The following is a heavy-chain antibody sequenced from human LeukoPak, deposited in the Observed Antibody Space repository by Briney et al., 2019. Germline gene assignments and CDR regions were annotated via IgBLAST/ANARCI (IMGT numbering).Heavy chain of an antibody. CDR2: INTNTGNP. J-gene: IGHJ4*02. D-gene: IGHD6-13*01. CDR3: ARDYRRSSSWYVY. Sequence: ASVKVSCKASGYTFTGYYMHWVRQAPGQGLEWMGWINTNTGNPTYAQGFTGRFVFSLDTSVSTAYLQISSLKAEDTAVYYCARDYRRSSSWYVYWGQGTLVTVSS. CDR1: GYTFTGYY. V-gene: IGHV7-4-1*02.